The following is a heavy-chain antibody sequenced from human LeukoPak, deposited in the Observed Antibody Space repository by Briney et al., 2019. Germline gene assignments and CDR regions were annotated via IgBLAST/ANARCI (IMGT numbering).Heavy chain of an antibody. CDR1: GFTFSSYG. Sequence: GGSLRLSCAASGFTFSSYGMHWVRQAPGKGLEWVAVIWYDGSNKYYADSVKGRFTISRDNSKNTLYLQMNSLSAEDTALYYCARDQVPVLRYFDWFPAYYFDYWGQGTLVTVSS. D-gene: IGHD3-9*01. CDR3: ARDQVPVLRYFDWFPAYYFDY. V-gene: IGHV3-33*01. J-gene: IGHJ4*02. CDR2: IWYDGSNK.